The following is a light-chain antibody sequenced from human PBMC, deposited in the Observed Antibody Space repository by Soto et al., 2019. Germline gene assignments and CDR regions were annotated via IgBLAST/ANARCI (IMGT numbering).Light chain of an antibody. Sequence: QSSLTHPRSLSGSPGQSVTISCTGTSSDVGGYNYVSWYQQHPGKAPKLMIYDVSKRPSGVPDRFSGSKSGNTASLTISGLQAEDEADYYCCSYAGSYTLFVFGTGTRSPS. CDR3: CSYAGSYTLFV. CDR2: DVS. CDR1: SSDVGGYNY. J-gene: IGLJ1*01. V-gene: IGLV2-11*01.